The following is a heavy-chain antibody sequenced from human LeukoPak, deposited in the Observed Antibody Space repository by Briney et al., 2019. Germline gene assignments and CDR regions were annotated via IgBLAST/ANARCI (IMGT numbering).Heavy chain of an antibody. D-gene: IGHD3-3*01. CDR3: AREAYDFWSGSARDSGY. J-gene: IGHJ4*02. CDR1: GGSISSGSYY. Sequence: SETLSLTXTVSGGSISSGSYYWSWIRQPAGKGLEWIGRIYPSGSTNYNPSLKSRVTISVDTSKNQFSLKLSSVTAADTAVYYCAREAYDFWSGSARDSGYWGQGTLVTVSS. V-gene: IGHV4-61*02. CDR2: IYPSGST.